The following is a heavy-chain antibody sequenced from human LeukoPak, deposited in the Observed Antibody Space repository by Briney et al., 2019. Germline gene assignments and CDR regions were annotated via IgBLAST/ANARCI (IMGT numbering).Heavy chain of an antibody. D-gene: IGHD3-9*01. CDR3: ARDLDYDILSYYGMDV. V-gene: IGHV4-34*01. J-gene: IGHJ6*02. CDR1: GGSFSGYY. Sequence: SETLSLTCAVYGGSFSGYYWSWIRQPPGKGLEWIGEINHSGSTNYNPSLKSRVTISVDTSKNQFSLKLSSVTAADTAVYYCARDLDYDILSYYGMDVWGQGTTVTVSS. CDR2: INHSGST.